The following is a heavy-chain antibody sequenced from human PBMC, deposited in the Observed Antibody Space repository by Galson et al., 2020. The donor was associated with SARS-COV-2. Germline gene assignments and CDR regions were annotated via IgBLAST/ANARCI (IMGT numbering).Heavy chain of an antibody. CDR2: ISSTGSYT. V-gene: IGHV3-11*05. D-gene: IGHD4-17*01. CDR3: ARAATVITRGALDI. J-gene: IGHJ3*02. Sequence: GGSLRLSCIASGFPFSDYYMHWVRQAPGKGLEWVSYISSTGSYTYYADSVKGRFTMSRDNARNSLSLQMDSLRGEDTAIYYCARAATVITRGALDIWGQGTMVTVSS. CDR1: GFPFSDYY.